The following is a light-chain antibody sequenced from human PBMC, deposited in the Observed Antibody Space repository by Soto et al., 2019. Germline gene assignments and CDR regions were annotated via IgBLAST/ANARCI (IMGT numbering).Light chain of an antibody. Sequence: DVVMTPSPLSLPVTLGQPASISCRSSQSLAYSDGNTYLNWFQQRPGQSPRRLIYKVSNRDSGVPDRISGSGSGTDFTLKISRVEAEDVGVYYCMQGTHWPPYTFGQGTKRES. J-gene: IGKJ2*01. CDR1: QSLAYSDGNTY. CDR2: KVS. CDR3: MQGTHWPPYT. V-gene: IGKV2-30*01.